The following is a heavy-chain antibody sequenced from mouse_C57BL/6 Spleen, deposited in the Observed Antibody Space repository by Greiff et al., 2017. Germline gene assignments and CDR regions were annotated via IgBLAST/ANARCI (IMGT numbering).Heavy chain of an antibody. V-gene: IGHV1-62-2*01. J-gene: IGHJ1*03. CDR1: GYTFTEYT. D-gene: IGHD2-3*01. CDR2: FYPGSGSI. Sequence: QVQLQQSGAELVKPGASVKLSCKASGYTFTEYTIHWVKQRSGQGLEWIGWFYPGSGSIKYNEKFKDKATLTADNSSSTVYMELSRLTSEDSAVYFCARHEDKSFGRWLLRYFDVWGTGTTVTVSS. CDR3: ARHEDKSFGRWLLRYFDV.